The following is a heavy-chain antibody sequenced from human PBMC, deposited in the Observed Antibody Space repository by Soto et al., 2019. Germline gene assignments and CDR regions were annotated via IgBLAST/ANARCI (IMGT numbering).Heavy chain of an antibody. D-gene: IGHD2-2*01. CDR2: IYTSGST. CDR3: ARSPSYCSSTSCYYYYGMDV. J-gene: IGHJ6*02. V-gene: IGHV4-4*07. CDR1: GGSISSYY. Sequence: KASETLSLTCTVSGGSISSYYWSWIRQPAGKGLEWIGRIYTSGSTNYNPSLKSRVTMSVDTSKNQFSLKLSSVTAADTAVYYCARSPSYCSSTSCYYYYGMDVWGQGTTVTVSS.